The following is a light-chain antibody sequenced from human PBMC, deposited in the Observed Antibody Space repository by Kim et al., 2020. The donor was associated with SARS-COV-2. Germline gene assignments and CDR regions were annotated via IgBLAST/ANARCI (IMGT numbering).Light chain of an antibody. V-gene: IGKV3-15*01. J-gene: IGKJ2*01. Sequence: EIVMTQSPATLSVSPGERATLSCRASQSVSSNLAWYQQKPGQAPRLLIYGASTRATGIPARFSGSGSGKEFTLTISSLQSEDFAVYYCQQYNNWPPYTLGQGTKLEI. CDR2: GAS. CDR3: QQYNNWPPYT. CDR1: QSVSSN.